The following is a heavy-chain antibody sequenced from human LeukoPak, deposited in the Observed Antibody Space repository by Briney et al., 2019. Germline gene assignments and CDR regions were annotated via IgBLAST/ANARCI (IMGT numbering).Heavy chain of an antibody. CDR3: SYYDSGGHY. D-gene: IGHD3-22*01. CDR1: GYTLTSYG. J-gene: IGHJ4*02. CDR2: ISVNNGNT. Sequence: ASVKVSCKASGYTLTSYGISWVRQAPGQGLEWMGWISVNNGNTKYAQKFQGRVTMTTDTSTSTAYMELRSLRPEDTAVYYCSYYDSGGHYWGQGTLVTVSS. V-gene: IGHV1-18*01.